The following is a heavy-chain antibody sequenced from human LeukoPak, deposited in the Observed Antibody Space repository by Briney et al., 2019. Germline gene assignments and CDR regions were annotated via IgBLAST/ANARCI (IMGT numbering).Heavy chain of an antibody. D-gene: IGHD2-8*01. CDR1: GGTFSSYA. CDR2: IIPIFGTA. V-gene: IGHV1-69*01. CDR3: AREPCTNGVCYGYFDY. Sequence: SVKVSCKASGGTFSSYASSWVRQAPGQGLEWMGGIIPIFGTANYAQKFQGRVTITADESTSTAYMELSSLRSEDTAVYYCAREPCTNGVCYGYFDYWGQGTLVTVSS. J-gene: IGHJ4*02.